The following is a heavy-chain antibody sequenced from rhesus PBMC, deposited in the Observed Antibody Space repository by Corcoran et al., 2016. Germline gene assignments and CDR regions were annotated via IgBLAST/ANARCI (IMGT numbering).Heavy chain of an antibody. Sequence: EVQLVESGGGLVQPGGSLRLSCEASGFTFRGSGMSWVRQAPGKGLEWVSPISSTSSYIYYADSVKGRFTFSRDNAKNSLSLQMNSLRAEDTAVYYCTRGLRYFDIWGPGTPITISS. J-gene: IGHJ2*01. CDR1: GFTFRGSG. CDR3: TRGLRYFDI. V-gene: IGHV3S16*01. D-gene: IGHD2-15*01. CDR2: ISSTSSYI.